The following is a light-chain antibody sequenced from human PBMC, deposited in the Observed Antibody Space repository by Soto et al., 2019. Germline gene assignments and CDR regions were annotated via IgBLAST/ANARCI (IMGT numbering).Light chain of an antibody. V-gene: IGKV1-39*01. CDR2: AAS. J-gene: IGKJ1*01. Sequence: DIQMTQSPSSLSASEGDRVTITCRASQSISSYLNWYLQKPGKAPKLLIYAASSLQSGVPSRFSGSGSETDFTLTISSLQPEDFATYSCQQSYSTTWTFGQGTMVDIK. CDR3: QQSYSTTWT. CDR1: QSISSY.